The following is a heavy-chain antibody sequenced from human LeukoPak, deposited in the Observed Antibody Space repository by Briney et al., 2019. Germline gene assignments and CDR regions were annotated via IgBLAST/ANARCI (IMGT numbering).Heavy chain of an antibody. D-gene: IGHD6-19*01. Sequence: SETLSLTCTVSGGSISSSSYYWGWIRQPPGKGLEWIGSIYYSGSTYYNPSLKSRVTISVDTSKNQFSLKLSSVTAADTAVYYCARHDTVAGTGYWGQGTLVTVSS. CDR3: ARHDTVAGTGY. CDR1: GGSISSSSYY. J-gene: IGHJ4*02. CDR2: IYYSGST. V-gene: IGHV4-39*01.